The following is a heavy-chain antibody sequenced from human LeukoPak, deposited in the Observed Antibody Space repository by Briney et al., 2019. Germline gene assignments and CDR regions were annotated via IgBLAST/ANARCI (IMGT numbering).Heavy chain of an antibody. V-gene: IGHV4-59*01. CDR3: ARVVYYDSSGYYEGDYYYYYYMDV. J-gene: IGHJ6*03. D-gene: IGHD3-22*01. CDR1: GGWISSYY. CDR2: IYYSGST. Sequence: SETLSLTCTVSGGWISSYYWSWIRQPPGKGLESIGYIYYSGSTNYNPSLKGRVTISVDASKNQFSLKLSSVTAAGTAVYYCARVVYYDSSGYYEGDYYYYYYMDVWGKGTTVTVSS.